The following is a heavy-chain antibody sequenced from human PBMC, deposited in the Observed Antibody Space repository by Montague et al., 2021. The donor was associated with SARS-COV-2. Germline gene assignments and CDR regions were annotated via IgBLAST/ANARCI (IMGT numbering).Heavy chain of an antibody. D-gene: IGHD6-13*01. V-gene: IGHV3-9*01. CDR2: ISWNSDSI. Sequence: SLILSCAASGFTFDDYAMHWVRQAPGKGLEWVSGISWNSDSIDYADSVKGRFTISRDNAKNSLYLQMNSLRAEDTALYYCARGETGYRTSWPDYWGQGTLVTVSS. CDR1: GFTFDDYA. CDR3: ARGETGYRTSWPDY. J-gene: IGHJ4*02.